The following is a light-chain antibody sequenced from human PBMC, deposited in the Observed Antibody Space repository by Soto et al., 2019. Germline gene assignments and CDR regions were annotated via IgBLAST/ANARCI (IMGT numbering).Light chain of an antibody. V-gene: IGKV3-15*01. CDR3: QPYDNRPPIT. Sequence: TQSPDTLSLSPGERATLSCRASQTVSSNYLAWCHQRPGQAPKLLSGDTSIRANGIPSRFSGSGSGTKYSLTISSLLSQDFSANYCQPYDNRPPITFGQGTRLEIK. J-gene: IGKJ5*01. CDR2: DTS. CDR1: QTVSSN.